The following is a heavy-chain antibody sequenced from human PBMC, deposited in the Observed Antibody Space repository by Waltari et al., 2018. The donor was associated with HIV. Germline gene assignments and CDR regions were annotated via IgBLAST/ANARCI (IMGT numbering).Heavy chain of an antibody. D-gene: IGHD6-6*01. J-gene: IGHJ4*02. V-gene: IGHV3-33*01. CDR1: GFTFAVFG. CDR3: ARGYSSSRWIPLYH. Sequence: QVQLVESGGGAVQPGTSLTLSCAVSGFTFAVFGLHWVRQSPGKGLEWLAVFWSDGVEISYADSVKGRFTISKDSSQKTLYLHLTSLRAEDTALYYCARGYSSSRWIPLYHWGRGTLVTVSS. CDR2: FWSDGVEI.